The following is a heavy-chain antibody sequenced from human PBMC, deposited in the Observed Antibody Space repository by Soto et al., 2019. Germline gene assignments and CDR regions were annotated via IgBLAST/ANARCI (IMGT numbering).Heavy chain of an antibody. J-gene: IGHJ6*02. D-gene: IGHD4-17*01. Sequence: LRLSCVVSGLTSDNYAIHWVRQPPGKGLEWVSGIMWNSDTVGYADSVKGRFIVSRDNAKNSLYLQMNSLRVEDTALYYCTRDLAPGGADVWGQGTMVTVSS. CDR2: IMWNSDTV. V-gene: IGHV3-9*02. CDR3: TRDLAPGGADV. CDR1: GLTSDNYA.